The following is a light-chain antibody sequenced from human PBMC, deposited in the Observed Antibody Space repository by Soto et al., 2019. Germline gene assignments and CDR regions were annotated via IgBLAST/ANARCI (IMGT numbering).Light chain of an antibody. V-gene: IGKV1-39*01. CDR1: QSISSY. Sequence: DIQMTQSPSSLSASVGDRVTITCRASQSISSYLNWYQQKPGKAPKLLIYAASSLQSGVPSRFGGSGSGTDFTLSISSLQPEDFATYYCQQRYSTPYTFGQGTKLEIK. J-gene: IGKJ2*01. CDR2: AAS. CDR3: QQRYSTPYT.